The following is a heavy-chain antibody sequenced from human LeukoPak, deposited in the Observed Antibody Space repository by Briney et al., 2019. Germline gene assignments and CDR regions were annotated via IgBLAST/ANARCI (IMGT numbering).Heavy chain of an antibody. D-gene: IGHD5-24*01. CDR3: ARGRDGYNYGHYYYYMDV. V-gene: IGHV4-4*07. J-gene: IGHJ6*03. CDR2: IYTSGST. Sequence: SETLSLTCTVSGGSISSYYWSWIRQPAGKGLEWIGRIYTSGSTNYNPSLKSRVTMSVDTSKNQFSLKLSSVTAADTAVYYCARGRDGYNYGHYYYYMDVWGKGTTVTVSS. CDR1: GGSISSYY.